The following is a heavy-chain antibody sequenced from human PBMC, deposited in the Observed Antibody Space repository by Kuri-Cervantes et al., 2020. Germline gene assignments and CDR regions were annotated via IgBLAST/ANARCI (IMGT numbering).Heavy chain of an antibody. D-gene: IGHD2-2*01. V-gene: IGHV3-33*08. J-gene: IGHJ4*02. Sequence: GESLKISCAASGFTFSSYAMHWVRQAPGKGLEWVAVIWYDGSNKYYADSVKGRFTISRDNSKNTLYLQMNSLRAEDTAMYYCAKTPRTRLGYCSSTSCYGLDHFDYWGQGTLVTVSS. CDR1: GFTFSSYA. CDR2: IWYDGSNK. CDR3: AKTPRTRLGYCSSTSCYGLDHFDY.